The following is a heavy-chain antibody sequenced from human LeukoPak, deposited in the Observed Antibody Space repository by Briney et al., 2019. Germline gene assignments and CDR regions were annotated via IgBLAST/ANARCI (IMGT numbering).Heavy chain of an antibody. D-gene: IGHD2-21*02. V-gene: IGHV3-48*03. CDR1: EFNFRNFE. Sequence: RGSLSPSCAASEFNFRNFEMNWVRQAPGKGLEWLTYITSDNSMTYADSVKGRFSISRDVATGSLFLQMNSLRADDTAVYYCVRGSDCINGACYSSNWFALWGREALVTVSS. CDR2: ITSDNSM. CDR3: VRGSDCINGACYSSNWFAL. J-gene: IGHJ5*02.